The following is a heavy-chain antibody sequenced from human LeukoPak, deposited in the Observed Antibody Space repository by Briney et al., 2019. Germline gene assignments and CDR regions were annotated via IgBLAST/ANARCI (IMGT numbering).Heavy chain of an antibody. CDR3: AKSGYNRFDY. CDR1: GFTFSTYS. D-gene: IGHD5-24*01. Sequence: GGSLRLSCAGSGFTFSTYSMNWVRQAPGKGLEWVSNISGSGSGGSTYYADSVKGRFTISRDNSKNTLYLQMNSLRAEDTAVYYCAKSGYNRFDYWGQGTLVTVSS. J-gene: IGHJ4*02. V-gene: IGHV3-23*01. CDR2: ISGSGSGGST.